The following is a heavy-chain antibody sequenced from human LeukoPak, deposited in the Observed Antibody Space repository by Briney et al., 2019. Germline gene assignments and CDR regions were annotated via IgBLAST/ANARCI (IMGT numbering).Heavy chain of an antibody. J-gene: IGHJ5*02. CDR1: GFTFSSYG. CDR3: AKDQGGS. CDR2: ISYDGSNK. Sequence: PGGSLRLSCAASGFTFSSYGMHWVRQAPGKGLEWVAVISYDGSNKYYADSVKGRFTISRGNSKNTLYLQMNSLRAEDTAVYYCAKDQGGSWGQGTLVTVSS. D-gene: IGHD1-26*01. V-gene: IGHV3-30*18.